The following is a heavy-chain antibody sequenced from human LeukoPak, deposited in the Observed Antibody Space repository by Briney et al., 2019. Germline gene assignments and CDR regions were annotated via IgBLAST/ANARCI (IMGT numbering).Heavy chain of an antibody. J-gene: IGHJ4*02. CDR3: AKDQRCRDGYNLGDYFDS. CDR1: GFTFSSYW. CDR2: ISGTGDSA. V-gene: IGHV3-23*01. D-gene: IGHD5-24*01. Sequence: PGGSLRLSCAASGFTFSSYWMSWVRQAPGKGLEWVSGISGTGDSAYNADSVKGRFTISRDNSKNTLYLQMNSLRAEDTALYYCAKDQRCRDGYNLGDYFDSWGQGTLVTVSS.